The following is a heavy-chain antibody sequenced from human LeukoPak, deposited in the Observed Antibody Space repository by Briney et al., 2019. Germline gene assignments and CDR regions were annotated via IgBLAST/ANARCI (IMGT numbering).Heavy chain of an antibody. D-gene: IGHD1-26*01. V-gene: IGHV3-7*01. CDR2: IKQDGSEK. CDR3: ASLSYSGESAFDI. J-gene: IGHJ3*02. Sequence: GGSLRLSCAASGFTFSSYWMSWVRQAPGRGLEWVANIKQDGSEKYYVDSVKGRFTISGDNAKNSLYLQMNSLRAEDSAVYYCASLSYSGESAFDIWGQGTTVTVSS. CDR1: GFTFSSYW.